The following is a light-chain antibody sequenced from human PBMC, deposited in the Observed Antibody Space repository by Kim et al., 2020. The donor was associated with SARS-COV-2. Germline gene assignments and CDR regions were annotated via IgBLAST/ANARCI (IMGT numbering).Light chain of an antibody. CDR2: DAS. CDR1: QGIDSQ. V-gene: IGKV3-11*01. J-gene: IGKJ1*01. Sequence: VWPGERAHLSCRAIQGIDSQLAWYQQKPGQAPRLVMYDASYRATGIPARFSGSGSGTDFTLTISSLEPEDFAVYFCQQRRNWPVTFGQGTRVDIK. CDR3: QQRRNWPVT.